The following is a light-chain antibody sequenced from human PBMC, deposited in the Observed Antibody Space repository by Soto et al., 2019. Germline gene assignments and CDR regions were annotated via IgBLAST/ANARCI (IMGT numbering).Light chain of an antibody. CDR2: GAS. CDR1: QSVSNNY. V-gene: IGKV3-20*01. CDR3: HQYGSSPLR. Sequence: EIALTHSPDALSLSPGERATLSARASQSVSNNYLAWYQQKPGQAPRLLMYGASSRATGIPDRFSGSGSGTDFTLTISRLEPEDFAVYYCHQYGSSPLRFGGGTKVDIK. J-gene: IGKJ4*01.